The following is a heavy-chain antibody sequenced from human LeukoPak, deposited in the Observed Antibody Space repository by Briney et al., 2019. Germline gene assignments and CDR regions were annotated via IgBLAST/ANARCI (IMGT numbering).Heavy chain of an antibody. J-gene: IGHJ4*02. V-gene: IGHV3-48*03. Sequence: GGSLRLSCAASGFTFSSYEMNWVRQAPGKGLEWVSYISSSGSTIYYADSVKGRFTISRDNSKNTLYLQMNSLRAADTAVYYCAKKGAYYYGSETSFDYWGQGTLVTVSS. CDR1: GFTFSSYE. CDR3: AKKGAYYYGSETSFDY. CDR2: ISSSGSTI. D-gene: IGHD3-10*01.